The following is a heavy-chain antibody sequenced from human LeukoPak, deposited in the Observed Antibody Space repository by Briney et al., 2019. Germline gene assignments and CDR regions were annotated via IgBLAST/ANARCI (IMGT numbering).Heavy chain of an antibody. J-gene: IGHJ3*02. CDR1: GGSISSGSYY. V-gene: IGHV4-61*02. CDR2: IYTSGST. D-gene: IGHD2-2*01. CDR3: AREDQDAFDI. Sequence: PSETLSLTCTVSGGSISSGSYYWSWIRQPAGKGLGWIGRIYTSGSTNYNPSLKSRVTISVDTSKNQFSLKLSSVTAADTAVYYCAREDQDAFDIWGQGTMVTVSS.